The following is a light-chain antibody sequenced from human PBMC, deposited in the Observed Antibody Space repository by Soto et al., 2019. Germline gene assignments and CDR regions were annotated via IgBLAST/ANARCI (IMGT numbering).Light chain of an antibody. V-gene: IGKV3-15*01. CDR3: QHYNDWPPTWT. CDR2: GAS. Sequence: EIVMTQSPATRSVSPGERATLSCRASQSVSSKLAWYQQKPGQAPRVLIYGASTRASGIPARFSGSGSGTEFTLTIRSLQSEEFAVYYCQHYNDWPPTWTFGQGTRVEIK. CDR1: QSVSSK. J-gene: IGKJ1*01.